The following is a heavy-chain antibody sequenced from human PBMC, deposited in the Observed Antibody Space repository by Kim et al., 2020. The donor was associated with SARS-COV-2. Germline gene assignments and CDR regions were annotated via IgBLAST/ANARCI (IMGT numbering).Heavy chain of an antibody. Sequence: DSVKGRFTVSRDISKNTVYLEINSLRAEDTAVYFCVRGFCSGGSCNWLDPWGQGTLVTVSS. V-gene: IGHV3-53*01. CDR3: VRGFCSGGSCNWLDP. D-gene: IGHD2-15*01. J-gene: IGHJ5*02.